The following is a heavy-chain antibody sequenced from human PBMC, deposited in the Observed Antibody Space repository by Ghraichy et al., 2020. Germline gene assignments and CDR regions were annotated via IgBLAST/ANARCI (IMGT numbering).Heavy chain of an antibody. CDR3: ARGHTYSGSKDY. Sequence: SETLSLTCTVSGGSINSFYWNWVRQPPGKGLEWIGFISDSGRTNYNPSLKSRVTISIDTSRNYFSLKLTSVTAADTAVYYCARGHTYSGSKDYWGQGTLVTVSS. D-gene: IGHD5-12*01. CDR1: GGSINSFY. J-gene: IGHJ4*02. CDR2: ISDSGRT. V-gene: IGHV4-59*01.